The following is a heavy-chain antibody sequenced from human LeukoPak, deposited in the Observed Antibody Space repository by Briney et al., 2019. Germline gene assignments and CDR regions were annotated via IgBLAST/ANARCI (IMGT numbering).Heavy chain of an antibody. J-gene: IGHJ4*02. CDR3: ARDNPYGSGTDY. V-gene: IGHV4-61*02. CDR2: ISSSGST. Sequence: SQTLSLTCTVSGDSISSGDYYWSWIRQPAGKGLEWIGRISSSGSTNYNPSLKSRVTISIDTSKNQFSLKVNSVTAADTAVYYCARDNPYGSGTDYWGQGTLVTVSS. CDR1: GDSISSGDYY. D-gene: IGHD3-10*01.